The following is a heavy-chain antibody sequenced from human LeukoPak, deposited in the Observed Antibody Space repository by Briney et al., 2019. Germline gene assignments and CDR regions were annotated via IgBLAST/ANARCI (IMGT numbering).Heavy chain of an antibody. CDR3: ARVKLYYYGSGSYYRDY. D-gene: IGHD3-10*01. CDR2: IYSGGST. V-gene: IGHV3-66*01. J-gene: IGHJ4*02. Sequence: GGSLRLSCAASGFTVSSNYMSWDRQAPGKGLEWVSVIYSGGSTYYADSVKGRFTISRDNSKNTLYLQMNSLRAEDTAVYYCARVKLYYYGSGSYYRDYWGQGTLVTVSS. CDR1: GFTVSSNY.